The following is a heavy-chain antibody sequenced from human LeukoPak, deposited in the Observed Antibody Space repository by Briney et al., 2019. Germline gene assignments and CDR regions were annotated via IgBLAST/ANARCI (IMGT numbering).Heavy chain of an antibody. Sequence: GGSLRLSCAASGFTFSNAWMSWVRQAPGKGLEWVGRIKSKTDGGTTDYAAPVKGRFTIPRDDSKNTLYLQMNSLKTEDTAVYYCTTSITIFGVVMVYWGQGTLVTVSS. D-gene: IGHD3-3*01. CDR2: IKSKTDGGTT. V-gene: IGHV3-15*01. J-gene: IGHJ4*02. CDR1: GFTFSNAW. CDR3: TTSITIFGVVMVY.